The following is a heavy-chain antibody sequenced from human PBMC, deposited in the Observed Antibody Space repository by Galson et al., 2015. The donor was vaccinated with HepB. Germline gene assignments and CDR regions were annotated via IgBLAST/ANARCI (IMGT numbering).Heavy chain of an antibody. CDR3: AVTYYYDSSGYYEGPNWFDP. CDR1: GYTFTSYG. D-gene: IGHD3-22*01. V-gene: IGHV1-18*04. CDR2: ISAYNGNT. Sequence: SVKVSCKASGYTFTSYGISWVRQAPGQGLGWMGWISAYNGNTNYAQKLQGRVTMTTDTSTSTAYMELRSLRSDDTAVYYCAVTYYYDSSGYYEGPNWFDPWGQGTLVTVSS. J-gene: IGHJ5*02.